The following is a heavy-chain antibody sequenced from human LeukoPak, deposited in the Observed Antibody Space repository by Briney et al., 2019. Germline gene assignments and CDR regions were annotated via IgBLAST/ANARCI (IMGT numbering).Heavy chain of an antibody. Sequence: SETLSLTCTDSGGSISSYYWSWIRQPPGKGLEWIGYIYYSGSTNYNPSLKSRVTISVDTSKNQFSLKLSSVTAADTAVYYCARGAIRGFNWFDPWGQGTLVTVSS. CDR1: GGSISSYY. J-gene: IGHJ5*02. CDR3: ARGAIRGFNWFDP. V-gene: IGHV4-59*01. CDR2: IYYSGST. D-gene: IGHD5-12*01.